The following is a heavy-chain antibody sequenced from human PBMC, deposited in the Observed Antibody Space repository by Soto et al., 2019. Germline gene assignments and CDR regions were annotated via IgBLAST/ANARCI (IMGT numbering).Heavy chain of an antibody. CDR3: ARVSTLYVMDV. Sequence: SETLSLTCAVSGGSISSGGYSWSWIRQPPGKGLEWIGYIYHSGSTYYNPSLKSRVTISVDTSKNQFSLKLSSVTAADTAVYYCARVSTLYVMDVWGQGTTVPVSS. CDR2: IYHSGST. V-gene: IGHV4-30-2*01. CDR1: GGSISSGGYS. D-gene: IGHD3-3*02. J-gene: IGHJ6*02.